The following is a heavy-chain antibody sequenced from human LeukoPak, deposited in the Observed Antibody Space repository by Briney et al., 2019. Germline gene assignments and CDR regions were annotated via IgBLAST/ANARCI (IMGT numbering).Heavy chain of an antibody. CDR1: EYTYTGYY. CDR3: AREIYGDYLYYYYYYMDV. Sequence: ASVKVSGKASEYTYTGYYMHWVRQAPGQGLEWMGWINPNSGGTNYAQKFQGRVTMTRDTSISTAYMELSRLRSDDTAVYYCAREIYGDYLYYYYYYMDVWGKGTTVTASS. D-gene: IGHD4-17*01. J-gene: IGHJ6*03. CDR2: INPNSGGT. V-gene: IGHV1-2*02.